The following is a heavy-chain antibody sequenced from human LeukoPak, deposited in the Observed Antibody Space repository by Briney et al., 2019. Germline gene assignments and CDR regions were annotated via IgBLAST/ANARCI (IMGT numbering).Heavy chain of an antibody. CDR2: IYSGGST. D-gene: IGHD1-1*01. Sequence: PGGSLRLSCAASGFTLSSNHMSWVRQAPGKGLEWVSVIYSGGSTAYADSVKGGFTISRDNSKNTLYLQMNSLRAEDTAVYHCARGPAGYNWGQGTLVTVSS. V-gene: IGHV3-53*01. CDR3: ARGPAGYN. J-gene: IGHJ4*02. CDR1: GFTLSSNH.